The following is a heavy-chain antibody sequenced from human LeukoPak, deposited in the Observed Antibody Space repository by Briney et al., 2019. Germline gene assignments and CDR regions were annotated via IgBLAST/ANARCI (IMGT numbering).Heavy chain of an antibody. V-gene: IGHV3-7*01. CDR2: IKQDGSEK. Sequence: GGSLRLSCAASGFTFSSYWMSWVRQAPGKGLEWVANIKQDGSEKYYVDSVKGRFTISRDNAKNSLYLKMNSLRAEDTAVYYCAREPSYYDFWSGYYPTSTFDYWGQGTLVTVSS. CDR1: GFTFSSYW. CDR3: AREPSYYDFWSGYYPTSTFDY. J-gene: IGHJ4*02. D-gene: IGHD3-3*01.